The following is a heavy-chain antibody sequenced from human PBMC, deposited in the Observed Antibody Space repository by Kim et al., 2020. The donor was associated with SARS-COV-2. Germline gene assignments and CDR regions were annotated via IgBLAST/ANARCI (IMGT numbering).Heavy chain of an antibody. CDR3: AKVHMIVQASEFDY. V-gene: IGHV3-23*01. D-gene: IGHD3-22*01. J-gene: IGHJ4*02. Sequence: ADTVKGRFTISRDNSKNTLYLQMNSLRAEDPAVYYCAKVHMIVQASEFDYWGQGTLVTVSS.